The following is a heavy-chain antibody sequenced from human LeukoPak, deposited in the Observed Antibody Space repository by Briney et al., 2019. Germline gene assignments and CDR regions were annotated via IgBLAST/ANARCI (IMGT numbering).Heavy chain of an antibody. V-gene: IGHV1-18*01. D-gene: IGHD3-3*01. CDR1: GYTFTSYG. J-gene: IGHJ6*03. CDR2: ISAYNGNT. Sequence: ASVKVSCKASGYTFTSYGISWVRQAPGQGLEWMGWISAYNGNTNYAQKLQGRVTMTTDTSTSTAYMELWSLRSDDTAVYYCARGSREWRAYYYHYYMDVWGKGTTVTVSS. CDR3: ARGSREWRAYYYHYYMDV.